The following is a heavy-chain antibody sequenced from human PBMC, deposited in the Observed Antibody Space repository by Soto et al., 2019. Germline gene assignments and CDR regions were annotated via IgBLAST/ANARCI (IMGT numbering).Heavy chain of an antibody. CDR2: ISNSSFTL. V-gene: IGHV3-48*01. D-gene: IGHD3-3*01. CDR3: ARDYNDFWSGHFDA. Sequence: GVSPRLSVAAPEFRFSVYSMNWVRQAPVWGLEWVPYISNSSFTLIHADSVQGRFAISRENAKNPMYPKMNGLRPDDTALYYCARDYNDFWSGHFDAWGQGALVTVSS. J-gene: IGHJ4*02. CDR1: EFRFSVYS.